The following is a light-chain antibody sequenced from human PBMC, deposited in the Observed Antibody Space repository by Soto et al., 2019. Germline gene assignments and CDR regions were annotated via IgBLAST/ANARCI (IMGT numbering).Light chain of an antibody. Sequence: EIVLTQSPGTLSLSPGERATLSCRASQSVSSRYLAWYQQKPGQAPRLLIYGASSRATGIPDRFSGSGSGTDFTLTISKLEPEDFAVYYCQQYGSSLTWTFGQGTKVEIK. V-gene: IGKV3-20*01. CDR3: QQYGSSLTWT. CDR1: QSVSSRY. CDR2: GAS. J-gene: IGKJ1*01.